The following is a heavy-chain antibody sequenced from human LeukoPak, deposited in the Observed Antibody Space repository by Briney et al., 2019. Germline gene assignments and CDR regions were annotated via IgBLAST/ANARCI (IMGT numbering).Heavy chain of an antibody. CDR3: ASSYGTSAYYPFDY. CDR1: GFAFRNNA. V-gene: IGHV3-23*01. Sequence: PGGSLRLSCVASGFAFRNNAMGWVRQAPGKGLEWVSLISDSGGSTYYADSVKGRFTISRDNSKKTLYLQVTTLRAEDTAVYYCASSYGTSAYYPFDYWGQGTLVTVFS. J-gene: IGHJ4*02. CDR2: ISDSGGST. D-gene: IGHD3-22*01.